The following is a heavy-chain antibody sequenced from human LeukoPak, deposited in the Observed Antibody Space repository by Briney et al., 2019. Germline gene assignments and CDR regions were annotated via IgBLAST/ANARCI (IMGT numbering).Heavy chain of an antibody. CDR2: VTGTSGGSTIAT. D-gene: IGHD2-15*01. J-gene: IGHJ4*02. CDR3: SKGPASGYCRGGWCHDSPFDS. CDR1: GFTFSTYA. V-gene: IGHV3-23*01. Sequence: PGGSLRLSCAASGFTFSTYAMTWVRQAPGKGLEWVALVTGTSGGSTIATYYADSVKGRFTISRDNSKNTLFLQMSSLRDEDTAIYYCSKGPASGYCRGGWCHDSPFDSWGQGTLVTVSS.